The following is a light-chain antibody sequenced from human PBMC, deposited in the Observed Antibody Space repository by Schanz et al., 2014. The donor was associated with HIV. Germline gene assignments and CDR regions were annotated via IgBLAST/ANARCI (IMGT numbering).Light chain of an antibody. CDR1: SSDVGGYDF. CDR2: EVT. Sequence: QSVLTQPPSASGSPGQSVTITCTGTSSDVGGYDFVSWYQQHPGKAPKLMIYEVTKRPLGVPNRFSGSKSGNTASLTVSGLQAEDEADYYCNSHAGSNTFLFGGGTKLTVL. J-gene: IGLJ2*01. V-gene: IGLV2-8*01. CDR3: NSHAGSNTFL.